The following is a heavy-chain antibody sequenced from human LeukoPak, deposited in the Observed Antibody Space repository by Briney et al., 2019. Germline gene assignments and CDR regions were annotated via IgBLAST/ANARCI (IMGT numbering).Heavy chain of an antibody. CDR2: ISSSGSTI. CDR3: ARVLAGATNNWFDP. D-gene: IGHD1-26*01. V-gene: IGHV3-11*01. Sequence: GGSLRLSCAASGFTFSDYYMSWIRQAPGKGLEWVSYISSSGSTIYYADSVKGRFTISRDNAKNSLYLQMNSLRAEDTAVYYCARVLAGATNNWFDPWGQGTLVTVSS. CDR1: GFTFSDYY. J-gene: IGHJ5*02.